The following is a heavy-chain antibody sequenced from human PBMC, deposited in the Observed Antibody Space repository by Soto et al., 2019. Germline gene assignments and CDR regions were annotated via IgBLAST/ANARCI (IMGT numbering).Heavy chain of an antibody. CDR1: GFTFSSYG. D-gene: IGHD6-13*01. CDR2: ISGSGGST. Sequence: GGSLRLSCAASGFTFSSYGMSWDRQAPGKGLEWVSAISGSGGSTYYADSVKGRFTISRDNSKNTLYLQMNSLRAEDTAVYYCAKDEAPYSSSPDYWGQGTLVTVSS. V-gene: IGHV3-23*01. J-gene: IGHJ4*02. CDR3: AKDEAPYSSSPDY.